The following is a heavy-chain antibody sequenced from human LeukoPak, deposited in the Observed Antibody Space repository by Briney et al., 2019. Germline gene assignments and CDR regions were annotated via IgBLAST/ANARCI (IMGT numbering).Heavy chain of an antibody. CDR2: FDPEDGET. CDR3: AREAWGSSRSDY. CDR1: GYTLTELS. V-gene: IGHV1-24*01. Sequence: GASVKVSCKVSGYTLTELSMHWVRQAPGKGLEWMGGFDPEDGETIYAQKFQGRVTITRDTSASTVYMELSSLRSEDTAVYYCAREAWGSSRSDYWGQGTLVTVSP. D-gene: IGHD6-13*01. J-gene: IGHJ4*02.